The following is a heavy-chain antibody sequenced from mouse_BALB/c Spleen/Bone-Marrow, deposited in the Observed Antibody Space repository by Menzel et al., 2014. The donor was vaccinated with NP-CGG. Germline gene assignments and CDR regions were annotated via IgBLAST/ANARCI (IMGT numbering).Heavy chain of an antibody. J-gene: IGHJ4*01. Sequence: VQLKESGAELVKPGASVKLSCTASGFNIKDTYMHWVKQRPEQGLEWIGRIDPANGNTKYDPKFQGKATITADTSSNTPYLQLSSLTSEDTAVYYCARSYYAMDYWGQGTSVTVSS. V-gene: IGHV14-3*02. CDR1: GFNIKDTY. CDR2: IDPANGNT. CDR3: ARSYYAMDY. D-gene: IGHD1-1*01.